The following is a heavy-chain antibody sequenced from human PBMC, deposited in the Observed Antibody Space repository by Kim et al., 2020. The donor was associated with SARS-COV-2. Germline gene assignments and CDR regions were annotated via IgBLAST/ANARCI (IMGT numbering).Heavy chain of an antibody. CDR3: ARQGSSSSPLDY. Sequence: YTLSFQGQVTISADKSICTAYLQWSSVKASDTAMYYCARQGSSSSPLDYWGQGTLVTVSS. V-gene: IGHV5-51*01. J-gene: IGHJ4*02. D-gene: IGHD6-6*01.